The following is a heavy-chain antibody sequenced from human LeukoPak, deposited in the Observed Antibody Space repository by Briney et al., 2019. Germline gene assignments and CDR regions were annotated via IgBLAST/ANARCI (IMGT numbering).Heavy chain of an antibody. CDR2: ISFDGRNK. CDR3: AKGVAGATRTAPDY. CDR1: GFTLSRYA. V-gene: IGHV3-30*18. Sequence: GRSLRLSCAASGFTLSRYALHWVRPAPGKGLEWVAVISFDGRNKFYSDSVKGRFTISRDNSKNTLFLQMNSLRGEDTAVYFCAKGVAGATRTAPDYWGQGTLVTVSS. J-gene: IGHJ4*02. D-gene: IGHD1-26*01.